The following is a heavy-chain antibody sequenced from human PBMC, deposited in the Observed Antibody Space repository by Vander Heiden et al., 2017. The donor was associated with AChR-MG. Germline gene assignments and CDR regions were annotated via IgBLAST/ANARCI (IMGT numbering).Heavy chain of an antibody. J-gene: IGHJ4*02. Sequence: VLLLDSGGRFVQPGGSLRLSCAASGFTFRSEAMSWVRQALGKGWEWGSAISGRGGSTYYADSVKGLFTISRDNSKNTLYLQLNRLRAEDTAVYYCAKGEDTAMVTRFDYWVQGTLVTVSS. D-gene: IGHD5-18*01. CDR1: GFTFRSEA. CDR3: AKGEDTAMVTRFDY. V-gene: IGHV3-23*01. CDR2: ISGRGGST.